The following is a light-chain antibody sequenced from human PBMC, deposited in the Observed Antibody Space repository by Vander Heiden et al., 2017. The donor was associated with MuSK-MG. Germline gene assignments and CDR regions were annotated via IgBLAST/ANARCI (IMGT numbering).Light chain of an antibody. Sequence: AIQMAQFPYSLSASVGDRVTITCRASQGIRNDLGWYQQKPGKAPKLLIYAASTLQSGVPSMFSGSGSGTDFTLTISSLQPEDFATYFCQQDDNSPCTFGQGTKLEIK. CDR3: QQDDNSPCT. CDR2: AAS. J-gene: IGKJ2*02. CDR1: QGIRND. V-gene: IGKV1-6*01.